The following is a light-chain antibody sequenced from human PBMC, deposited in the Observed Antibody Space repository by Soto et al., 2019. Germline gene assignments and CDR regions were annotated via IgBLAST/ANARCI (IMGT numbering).Light chain of an antibody. Sequence: ELPMTQSRGTLSVSQGERASLSCRASQSVSSNLAWYHQRPGQAPTLLIYCAFTRATGVPARFSGSGSGTEFTLTISSLQSEDFAVYYCHQYDNWPGTFGQGTKVDIK. V-gene: IGKV3-15*01. CDR2: CAF. J-gene: IGKJ1*01. CDR3: HQYDNWPGT. CDR1: QSVSSN.